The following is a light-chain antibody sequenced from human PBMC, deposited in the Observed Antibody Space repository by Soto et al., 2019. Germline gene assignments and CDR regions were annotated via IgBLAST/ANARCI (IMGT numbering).Light chain of an antibody. CDR1: QTVSSW. J-gene: IGKJ1*01. CDR3: QHYNSYSEA. CDR2: KAS. Sequence: DIQMTQSPSSLSASGGGRVTITCRASQTVSSWLAWYQQKPGKAPKLLIYKASTLKSGVASRFSGSGSGTEFTLTISSLQPDDFATYYCQHYNSYSEAFGQGTKVDIK. V-gene: IGKV1-5*03.